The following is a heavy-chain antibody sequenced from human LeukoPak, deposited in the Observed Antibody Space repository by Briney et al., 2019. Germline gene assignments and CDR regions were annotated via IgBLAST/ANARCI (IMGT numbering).Heavy chain of an antibody. J-gene: IGHJ4*02. CDR3: AGEVATVDFDY. CDR1: GFTFSSYS. V-gene: IGHV3-48*01. CDR2: ISSSSSTI. Sequence: HPGGSLRLSCAASGFTFSSYSMNWVRQAPGKGLEWVSYISSSSSTIYYADSVKGRFTISRDNAKNSLYLQMNSLRAEDTAVYYCAGEVATVDFDYWGQGTLVTVSS. D-gene: IGHD5-12*01.